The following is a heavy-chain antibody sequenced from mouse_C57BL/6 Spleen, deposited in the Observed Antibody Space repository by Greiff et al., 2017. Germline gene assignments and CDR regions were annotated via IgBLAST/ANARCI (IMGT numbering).Heavy chain of an antibody. Sequence: VQLQQSGPELVKPGASVKISCKASGYAFSSSWMNWVKQRPGKGLEWIGRIYPGDGSTKYNEKFKGKATLTADKSSSTAYMQLHSLTSEDSAVYFCARDWDYAMDYWGQGTSGTVSS. CDR1: GYAFSSSW. D-gene: IGHD4-1*01. CDR2: IYPGDGST. J-gene: IGHJ4*01. V-gene: IGHV1-82*01. CDR3: ARDWDYAMDY.